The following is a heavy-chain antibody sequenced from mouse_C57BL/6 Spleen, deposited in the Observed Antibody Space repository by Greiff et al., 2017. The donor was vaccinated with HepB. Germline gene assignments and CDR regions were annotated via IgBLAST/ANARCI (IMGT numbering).Heavy chain of an antibody. V-gene: IGHV1-52*01. D-gene: IGHD2-4*01. Sequence: QVHVKQPGAELVRPGSSVKLSCKASGYTFTSYWMHWVKQRPIQGLEWIGNIDPSDSETHYNQKFKDKATLTVDKSSSTAYMQLSSLTSEDSAVYYCARHYDFDYWGQGTTLTVSS. CDR2: IDPSDSET. J-gene: IGHJ2*01. CDR3: ARHYDFDY. CDR1: GYTFTSYW.